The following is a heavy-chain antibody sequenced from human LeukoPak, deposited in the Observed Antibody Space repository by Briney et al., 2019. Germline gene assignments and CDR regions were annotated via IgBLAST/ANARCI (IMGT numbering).Heavy chain of an antibody. Sequence: PGGSLRLSCAASGFTFSSYMMNWVRQAPGKGLEWVSSINSGSTYTYYTESVKGRFTVSRDNAKNSLFLQMNSLRAEDTAIYYCARGLTTLTYEGYWGQGTLVTVSS. CDR3: ARGLTTLTYEGY. V-gene: IGHV3-21*01. J-gene: IGHJ4*02. CDR1: GFTFSSYM. D-gene: IGHD1-1*01. CDR2: INSGSTYT.